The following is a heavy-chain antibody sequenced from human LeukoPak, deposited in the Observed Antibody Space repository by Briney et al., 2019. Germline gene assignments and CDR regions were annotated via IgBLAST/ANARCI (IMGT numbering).Heavy chain of an antibody. J-gene: IGHJ4*02. V-gene: IGHV3-21*01. CDR1: GFTFSSYS. D-gene: IGHD2-2*01. CDR2: ISSSSSYI. CDR3: ARDVGYCSSTSCSTPYFDY. Sequence: GGSLRLSCAASGFTFSSYSMNWVRQAPGKGLEWVSSISSSSSYIYYADSVKGRFTISRDNAKNSLYLQMNSLRAEDTAVYYCARDVGYCSSTSCSTPYFDYWGQGTLVTVSS.